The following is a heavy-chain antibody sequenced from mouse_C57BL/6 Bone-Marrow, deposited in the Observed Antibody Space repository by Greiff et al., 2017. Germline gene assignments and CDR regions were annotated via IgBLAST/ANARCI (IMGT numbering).Heavy chain of an antibody. J-gene: IGHJ3*01. CDR3: ARRGYGSSYLFAY. D-gene: IGHD1-1*01. V-gene: IGHV5-6*01. CDR1: GFTFSSYG. Sequence: EVQLVESGGDLVKPGGSLKLSCAASGFTFSSYGMSWVRQTPDKRLEWVATISSGGSYTYYPDSVKGRFTISRDNAKNTLYLQMSSLKSEDTAMYYCARRGYGSSYLFAYWGQGTLVTVSA. CDR2: ISSGGSYT.